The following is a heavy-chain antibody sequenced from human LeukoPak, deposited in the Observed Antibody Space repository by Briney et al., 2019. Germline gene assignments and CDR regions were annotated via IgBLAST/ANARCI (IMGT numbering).Heavy chain of an antibody. D-gene: IGHD1-14*01. J-gene: IGHJ4*02. Sequence: ASVKVSCKASGYTFTSYDINWVRQATGQGLEWMGWMNPNSGNTGYAQKFQGRVTMTRNTSISTAYMELSSLRCEDTAVYYCARGRWKPEPPDYWGQGTLVTVSS. CDR1: GYTFTSYD. V-gene: IGHV1-8*01. CDR2: MNPNSGNT. CDR3: ARGRWKPEPPDY.